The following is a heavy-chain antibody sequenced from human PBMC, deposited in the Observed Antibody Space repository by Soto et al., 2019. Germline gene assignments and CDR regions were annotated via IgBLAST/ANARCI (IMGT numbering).Heavy chain of an antibody. Sequence: ASVKVSSKASGYTFTSYDINWVRQATGQGLEWMGWMNPDSGNTGYAQKFQGRVTMTRNTSISTAYMELSSLRSEDTAVYYCARGAEEWFQTTAFDIWGQGTMVTVSS. V-gene: IGHV1-8*01. CDR1: GYTFTSYD. CDR2: MNPDSGNT. J-gene: IGHJ3*02. CDR3: ARGAEEWFQTTAFDI. D-gene: IGHD3-3*01.